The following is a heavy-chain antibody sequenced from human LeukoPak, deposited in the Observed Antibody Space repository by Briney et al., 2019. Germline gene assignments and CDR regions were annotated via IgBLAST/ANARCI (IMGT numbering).Heavy chain of an antibody. J-gene: IGHJ3*02. Sequence: KPSETLSLTCTVSGGSISSYYWSWIRQPPGRGLEWIGYIYYSGSTNYNPSLKSRVTISVDTSKNQFSLKLSSVTAADTAVYYCARGPGDRDAFDIWGQGTMVTVSS. CDR2: IYYSGST. D-gene: IGHD2-21*01. CDR3: ARGPGDRDAFDI. CDR1: GGSISSYY. V-gene: IGHV4-59*01.